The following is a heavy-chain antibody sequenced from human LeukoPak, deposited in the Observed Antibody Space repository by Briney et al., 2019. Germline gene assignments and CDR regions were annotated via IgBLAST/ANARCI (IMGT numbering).Heavy chain of an antibody. CDR3: AGVHCSGGSCYQDY. V-gene: IGHV4-59*08. CDR2: IYYSGST. J-gene: IGHJ4*02. Sequence: PSETLSLTCTVSGGSISSYYWSWIRQPPGKGLEWIGYIYYSGSTNYNPSLKSRVTISVDTSKNQFSLKLSSVTAADTAVYYCAGVHCSGGSCYQDYWGQGTLVTVSS. CDR1: GGSISSYY. D-gene: IGHD2-15*01.